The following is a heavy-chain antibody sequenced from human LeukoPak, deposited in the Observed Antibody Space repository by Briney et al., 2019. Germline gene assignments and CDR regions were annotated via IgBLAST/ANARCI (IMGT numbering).Heavy chain of an antibody. CDR3: ANGGTGTTVRYFDY. J-gene: IGHJ4*02. Sequence: GGSLRLSCAASGFTFNNYGMNWVRQAPGKGLEWVSFVSTSGDNGYYADSVQGRFTISRDNSKNSLYLQMNSLRAEDTAVYYCANGGTGTTVRYFDYWGQGPLVTVSS. CDR2: VSTSGDNG. CDR1: GFTFNNYG. V-gene: IGHV3-23*01. D-gene: IGHD1/OR15-1a*01.